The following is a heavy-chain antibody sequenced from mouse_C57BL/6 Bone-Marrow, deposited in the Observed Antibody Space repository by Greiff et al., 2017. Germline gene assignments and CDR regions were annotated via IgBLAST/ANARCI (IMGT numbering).Heavy chain of an antibody. CDR2: INPYNGGT. CDR1: GYTFTDYY. D-gene: IGHD2-3*01. J-gene: IGHJ3*01. CDR3: AREGGWLLRWFAY. Sequence: EVQRVESGPVLVKPGASVKMSCKASGYTFTDYYMNWVKQSHGKSLEWIGVINPYNGGTSYNQKFKGKATLTVDKSSSTAYMELNSLTSEDSAVYYCAREGGWLLRWFAYWGQGTLVTVSA. V-gene: IGHV1-19*01.